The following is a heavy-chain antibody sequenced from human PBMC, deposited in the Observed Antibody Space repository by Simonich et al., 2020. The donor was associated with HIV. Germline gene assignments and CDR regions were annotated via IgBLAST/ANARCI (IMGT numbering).Heavy chain of an antibody. CDR3: ARAGDGEYRMVRGVTYWYFDL. CDR2: INPHSSGR. Sequence: QVQLVQSGAEVKKPGASVKVSCKASGYTFTAYYIHWVRQAPGQGLEWMGRINPHSSGRNYAQKFQGRVTMTRDTSISTAYMDLSSLSSDDTAVYYCARAGDGEYRMVRGVTYWYFDLWGRGTPVTVSS. V-gene: IGHV1-2*06. CDR1: GYTFTAYY. D-gene: IGHD3-10*01. J-gene: IGHJ2*01.